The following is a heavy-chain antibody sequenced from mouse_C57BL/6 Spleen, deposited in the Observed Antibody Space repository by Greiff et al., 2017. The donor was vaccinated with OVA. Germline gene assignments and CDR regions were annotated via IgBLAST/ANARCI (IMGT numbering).Heavy chain of an antibody. D-gene: IGHD2-1*01. CDR2: IDPETGGT. CDR1: GYTFTDYE. Sequence: VQLQESGAELVRPGASVTLSCKASGYTFTDYEMHWVKQTPVHGLEWIGAIDPETGGTAYTQKFKGKAILTADKSASTAYMELRSLTSEDSAVYYCTSMVSIDYWGQGTTLTVSS. V-gene: IGHV1-15*01. CDR3: TSMVSIDY. J-gene: IGHJ2*01.